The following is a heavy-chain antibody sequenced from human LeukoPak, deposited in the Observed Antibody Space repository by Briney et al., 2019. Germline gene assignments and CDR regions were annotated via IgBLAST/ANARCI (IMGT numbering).Heavy chain of an antibody. J-gene: IGHJ4*02. CDR3: ARGGRGYQYDEYFDY. V-gene: IGHV4-61*02. D-gene: IGHD2-2*01. Sequence: SETLSLTCAVSGYSISSGSYYWSWIRQPAGKGLEWIGRIYTSGSTNYNPSLKSRVTISVDTSKNQFSLKLSSVTAADTAVYYCARGGRGYQYDEYFDYWGQGTLVTVSS. CDR1: GYSISSGSYY. CDR2: IYTSGST.